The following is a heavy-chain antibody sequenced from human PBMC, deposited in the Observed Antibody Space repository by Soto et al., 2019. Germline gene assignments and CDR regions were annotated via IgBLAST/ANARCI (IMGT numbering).Heavy chain of an antibody. CDR3: AREGSFGNFDY. V-gene: IGHV4-59*01. CDR1: GGSISSYY. J-gene: IGHJ4*02. D-gene: IGHD3-10*01. Sequence: SETLSLTCTVSGGSISSYYWSWIRQPPGKGLEWIGYIYYSGSTNYNPSLKSRVTISVDTSKNQFSLKLSSVTAADTAVYYCAREGSFGNFDYWGQGTLVTVSS. CDR2: IYYSGST.